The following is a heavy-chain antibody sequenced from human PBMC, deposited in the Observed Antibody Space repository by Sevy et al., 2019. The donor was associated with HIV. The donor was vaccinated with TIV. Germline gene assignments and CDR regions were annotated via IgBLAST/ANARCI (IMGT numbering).Heavy chain of an antibody. Sequence: GGSLRLSCAGSGFTFSSYWINWVRQAPGKGLEWVANIKEDGSDKYYVDSVKGRFTISSDNAQNSLYLEMNSLRAEDTAGYYCARWDVWGKGTTVTVSS. CDR1: GFTFSSYW. CDR3: ARWDV. CDR2: IKEDGSDK. J-gene: IGHJ6*04. V-gene: IGHV3-7*01.